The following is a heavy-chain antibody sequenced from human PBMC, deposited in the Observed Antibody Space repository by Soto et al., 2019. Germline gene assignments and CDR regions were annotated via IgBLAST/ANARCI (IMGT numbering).Heavy chain of an antibody. V-gene: IGHV3-9*01. D-gene: IGHD6-13*01. J-gene: IGHJ4*02. CDR3: AKDISLRGWVYLVVEY. Sequence: EVQLVESGGGWVQPGRSLRLSCAASGFTFDVYAMHWVRQAPGKGLEGVSGINYNSGSVGYADSVKGRFTISRDNAKNSLHLQMNSLRAEDTAVYYCAKDISLRGWVYLVVEYWGQGTLVTVS. CDR1: GFTFDVYA. CDR2: INYNSGSV.